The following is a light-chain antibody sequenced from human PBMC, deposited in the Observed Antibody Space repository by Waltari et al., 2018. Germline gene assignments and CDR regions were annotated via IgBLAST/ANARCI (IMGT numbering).Light chain of an antibody. Sequence: QSILTQPPSVSGAPGQRVTISCTGSSSNIGATTGVHWYQQLPGTAPKPLIYGNSNRPSGVPDRFSGSKSGTSASLAITGLQAEDEADYYCQSYDSSLSVVVFGGGTKLTVL. CDR1: SSNIGATTG. CDR3: QSYDSSLSVVV. CDR2: GNS. V-gene: IGLV1-40*01. J-gene: IGLJ2*01.